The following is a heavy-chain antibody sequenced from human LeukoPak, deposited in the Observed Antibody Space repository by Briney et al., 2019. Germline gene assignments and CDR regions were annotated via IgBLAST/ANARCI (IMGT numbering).Heavy chain of an antibody. CDR3: ARSVPSLDYLFDS. D-gene: IGHD4-11*01. Sequence: TSEPLSLTCTVSGGFLSGYYWTWIRELPGRALEWFGYIYNSGITNYNPSLKSRVIVSVDTSKKQFSLRLTSVTAADTAVYHCARSVPSLDYLFDSWGHGTLVTVSS. J-gene: IGHJ5*01. CDR1: GGFLSGYY. V-gene: IGHV4-59*08. CDR2: IYNSGIT.